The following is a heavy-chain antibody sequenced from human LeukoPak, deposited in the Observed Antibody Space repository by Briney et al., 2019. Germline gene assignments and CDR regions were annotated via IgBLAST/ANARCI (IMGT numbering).Heavy chain of an antibody. CDR3: ARDARAAAGRFDY. CDR2: MNHSGST. D-gene: IGHD6-13*01. J-gene: IGHJ4*02. Sequence: PSETLSLTCAVYGGSFSGYYWSWIRQPPGKGLEWIGEMNHSGSTNYNPSLKSRVTISVDTSNNQFSLKLSSVTAADTAVYYCARDARAAAGRFDYWGQGTLVTVSS. V-gene: IGHV4-34*01. CDR1: GGSFSGYY.